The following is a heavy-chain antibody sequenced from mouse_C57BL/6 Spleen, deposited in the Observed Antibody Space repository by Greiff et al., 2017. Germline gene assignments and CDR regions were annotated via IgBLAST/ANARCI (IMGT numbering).Heavy chain of an antibody. J-gene: IGHJ2*01. CDR3: ATETAQATYFDY. V-gene: IGHV1-26*01. CDR2: INPNNGGT. Sequence: EVKLQQSGPELVKPGASVKISCKASGYTFTDYYMNWVKQSHGKSLEWIGDINPNNGGTSYNQKFKGKATLTVDKSSSTAYMELRSLTAEVSAGYYCATETAQATYFDYWGQGTTLTVSS. CDR1: GYTFTDYY. D-gene: IGHD3-2*02.